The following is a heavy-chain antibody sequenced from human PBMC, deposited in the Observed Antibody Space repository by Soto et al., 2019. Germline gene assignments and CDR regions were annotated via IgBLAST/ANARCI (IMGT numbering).Heavy chain of an antibody. Sequence: GGSLRLSCAASGFTFSSYAMSWVRQAPGKGLEWVSAISGSGGSTYYADSVKGRFTISRDNSKNTLYLQMNSLRAEDTAVYYCAKSPFGVVVVAAILRAEYFQHWGQGTLVTVSS. D-gene: IGHD2-15*01. CDR3: AKSPFGVVVVAAILRAEYFQH. V-gene: IGHV3-23*01. CDR1: GFTFSSYA. J-gene: IGHJ1*01. CDR2: ISGSGGST.